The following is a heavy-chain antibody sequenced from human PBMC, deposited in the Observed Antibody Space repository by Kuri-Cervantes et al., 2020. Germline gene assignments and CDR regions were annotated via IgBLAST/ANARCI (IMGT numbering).Heavy chain of an antibody. Sequence: GGSLRLSCAASGFTFSSYSINWVRQAPGKGLEWVSSISSSSSYTYYADSVKGRFTISRDNAKNSLDLYMNSLRAEDTAVYYCARTRSGWYYDYWGQGTLVTVSS. CDR3: ARTRSGWYYDY. CDR2: ISSSSSYT. CDR1: GFTFSSYS. V-gene: IGHV3-21*01. D-gene: IGHD6-19*01. J-gene: IGHJ4*02.